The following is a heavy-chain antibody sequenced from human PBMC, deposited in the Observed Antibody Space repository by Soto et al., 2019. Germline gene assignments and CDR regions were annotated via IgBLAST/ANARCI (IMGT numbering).Heavy chain of an antibody. CDR3: AKDWTWIKPNFAY. V-gene: IGHV3-23*01. Sequence: GGSLRLSCAASGFTFSTYAMSWVRQVPGKGLEWVSAISGSGGSTYYADSVKGRFTISRDNSKNTLYLQMNSLRAEDTAVYYCAKDWTWIKPNFAYWGQGTPVTVFS. J-gene: IGHJ4*02. CDR1: GFTFSTYA. CDR2: ISGSGGST. D-gene: IGHD5-12*01.